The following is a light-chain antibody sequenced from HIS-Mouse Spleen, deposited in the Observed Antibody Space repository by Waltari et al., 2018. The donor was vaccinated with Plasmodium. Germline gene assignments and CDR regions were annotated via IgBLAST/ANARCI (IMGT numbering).Light chain of an antibody. J-gene: IGKJ3*01. CDR3: QQYNNWSFT. CDR1: QSVSSN. Sequence: EIVMPQSPATLSVSPGERATLSCTASQSVSSNLAWYQQKPGQAPRLLIYGASTRATGIPARFRGSVSGTEFTLTIRSLQSEDFAVYYCQQYNNWSFTFGPGTKVDIK. V-gene: IGKV3-15*01. CDR2: GAS.